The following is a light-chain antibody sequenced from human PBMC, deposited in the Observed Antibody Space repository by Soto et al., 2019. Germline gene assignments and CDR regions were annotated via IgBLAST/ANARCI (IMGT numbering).Light chain of an antibody. J-gene: IGKJ1*01. Sequence: IMLKQSPATLSLSPGERATLSCRASQSVSSSLAWYQQKPGQAPRLLIYDASNRATGIPARFSGSGSGTDFTLTISSLAPEDFAVYYCQPRTKWRTFGQGTKVDI. CDR1: QSVSSS. CDR3: QPRTKWRT. V-gene: IGKV3-11*01. CDR2: DAS.